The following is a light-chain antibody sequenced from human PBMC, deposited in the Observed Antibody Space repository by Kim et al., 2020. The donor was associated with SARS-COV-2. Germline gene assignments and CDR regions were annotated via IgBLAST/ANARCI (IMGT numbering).Light chain of an antibody. Sequence: SYELTQPPSVYVYPGQTASITCAGYRLGDKYVSWYQQKPGQSPVMVISHDNQRPSRIPERFSGSNSGNTATLTISGTQAMDKADYYCQAWDSSTHNYVFGTGTKVTVL. CDR1: RLGDKY. V-gene: IGLV3-1*01. J-gene: IGLJ1*01. CDR2: HDN. CDR3: QAWDSSTHNYV.